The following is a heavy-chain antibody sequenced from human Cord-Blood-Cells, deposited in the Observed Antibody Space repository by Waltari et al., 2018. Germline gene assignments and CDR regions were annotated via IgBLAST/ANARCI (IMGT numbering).Heavy chain of an antibody. CDR1: AFTVRSNY. Sequence: EVQLVVSGGGMLKPAGPLRPSCAASAFTVRSNYPSWARQAPGKVLEWVSVIYSGGSTYYADSWKGQFTISRGKSKNTLYLQMNSLSADDTAVYYCARSNHEAFDIWGQGTMGTVSS. J-gene: IGHJ3*02. CDR3: ARSNHEAFDI. D-gene: IGHD7-27*01. CDR2: IYSGGST. V-gene: IGHV3-53*01.